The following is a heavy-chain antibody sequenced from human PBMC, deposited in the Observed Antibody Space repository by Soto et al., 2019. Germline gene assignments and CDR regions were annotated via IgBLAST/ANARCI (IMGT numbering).Heavy chain of an antibody. Sequence: PSQTLSLTCAISVDSVSSNTASWDLISQSPSRGLEWLGRTYFRSKLYNDYAVSVKSRIIINPDTSNNQFSMQLNSVTPEDTAVYFCAKGDNLAPKNRYAFDPWGQGSLGTVSS. CDR3: AKGDNLAPKNRYAFDP. D-gene: IGHD5-12*01. CDR2: TYFRSKLYN. CDR1: VDSVSSNTAS. J-gene: IGHJ5*02. V-gene: IGHV6-1*01.